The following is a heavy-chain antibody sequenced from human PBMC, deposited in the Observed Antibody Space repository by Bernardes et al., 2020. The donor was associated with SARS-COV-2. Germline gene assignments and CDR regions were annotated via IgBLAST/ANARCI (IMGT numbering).Heavy chain of an antibody. Sequence: GGSLRLSCAASGFTFSSYSMNWLRQAPGKGLEWVSSISSSSSYIFYADSVKGRFTISRDNTKNSVYLQMNSLRGDDTAVYYCARGGAVTEFVVSETNWFDPWGQGALVTISS. CDR3: ARGGAVTEFVVSETNWFDP. J-gene: IGHJ5*02. V-gene: IGHV3-21*01. D-gene: IGHD3-16*01. CDR2: ISSSSSYI. CDR1: GFTFSSYS.